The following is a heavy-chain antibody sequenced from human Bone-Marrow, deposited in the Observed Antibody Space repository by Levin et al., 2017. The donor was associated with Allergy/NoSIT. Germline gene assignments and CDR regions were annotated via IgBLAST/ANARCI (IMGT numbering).Heavy chain of an antibody. J-gene: IGHJ6*04. V-gene: IGHV3-23*01. D-gene: IGHD4-17*01. CDR3: AKAGTTVMLDYSCLDG. Sequence: GGSLRLSCRISGFIFADYAMNWVRQAPGRGLEWVSSLDGSSGKTHYADSVKGRFTISREDSKNTLFLQMNSLRVEDTARYYCAKAGTTVMLDYSCLDGWGEGTAVTVSS. CDR1: GFIFADYA. CDR2: LDGSSGKT.